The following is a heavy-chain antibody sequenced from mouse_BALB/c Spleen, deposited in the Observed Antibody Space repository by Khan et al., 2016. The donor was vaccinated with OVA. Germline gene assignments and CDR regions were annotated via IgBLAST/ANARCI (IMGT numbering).Heavy chain of an antibody. CDR2: SNYSGKT. CDR3: ARKDYFDFDPFPY. V-gene: IGHV3-2*02. Sequence: EVQLQESGPGLVKPSQSLSLTCTVTGYSITSEYAWNWIRQFPGDKLEWMGYSNYSGKTSFKPSLKSRTSLTLATSKNQFFLQLNSVTTEDTATSFCARKDYFDFDPFPYWGQGTLVTVSA. D-gene: IGHD2-4*01. CDR1: GYSITSEYA. J-gene: IGHJ3*01.